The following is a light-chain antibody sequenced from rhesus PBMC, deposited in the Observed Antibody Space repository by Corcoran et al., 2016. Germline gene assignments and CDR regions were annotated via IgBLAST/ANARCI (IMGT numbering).Light chain of an antibody. CDR2: MAS. CDR3: QQYSTRPPT. J-gene: IGKJ1*01. CDR1: QSISSW. Sequence: DIQMTQSPSSLSASVGDTVTISCRASQSISSWLAWSQQKPGKAPKLLFYMASSLKSGVPSRFSGSGSGTDFTLTISGLQSEDCSTYYCQQYSTRPPTFGQGTKVEIK. V-gene: IGKV1-22*01.